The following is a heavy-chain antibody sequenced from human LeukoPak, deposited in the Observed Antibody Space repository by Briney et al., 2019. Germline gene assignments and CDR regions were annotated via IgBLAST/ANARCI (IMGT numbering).Heavy chain of an antibody. V-gene: IGHV3-30*03. Sequence: GGSLRLSCVVSGFTFSDYNMHWVRQAPGKGLGWEPFISYDGTKKYYADSVKGRFTISRDNSKNTLYLQMNSLRAEDTAVYYCARDSGIAAAHAFDIWGQGTMVTVSS. D-gene: IGHD6-13*01. CDR3: ARDSGIAAAHAFDI. CDR2: ISYDGTKK. J-gene: IGHJ3*02. CDR1: GFTFSDYN.